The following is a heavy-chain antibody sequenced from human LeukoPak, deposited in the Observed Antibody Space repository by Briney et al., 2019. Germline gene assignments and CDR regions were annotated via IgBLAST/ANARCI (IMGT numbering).Heavy chain of an antibody. CDR3: ARGILLWSSYYFDY. V-gene: IGHV4-31*03. Sequence: PSETLSLTCTVSGGSISSGGYYWSWIRQHPGKGLEWIGYIYYSGSTYYNPSLKSRVTISRDTPKNQFSLKLSSVTAADTAVYYCARGILLWSSYYFDYWGQGTLVTVSS. CDR1: GGSISSGGYY. CDR2: IYYSGST. J-gene: IGHJ4*02. D-gene: IGHD3-16*01.